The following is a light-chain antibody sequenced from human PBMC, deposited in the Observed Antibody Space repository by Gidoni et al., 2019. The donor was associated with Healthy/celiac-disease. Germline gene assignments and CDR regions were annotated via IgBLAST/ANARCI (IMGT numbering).Light chain of an antibody. V-gene: IGLV5-45*01. CDR2: YKSDSDK. J-gene: IGLJ3*02. CDR1: SGINVGTYR. Sequence: QAVLTQPASLSASPGASASLTSTLRSGINVGTYRIYWYQQKPESPPQYLLRYKSDSDKQQGSGVPSRFSGSKDASANAGIFLISGLQSEDEADYYCMIWHSSAWVFGGGTKLTVL. CDR3: MIWHSSAWV.